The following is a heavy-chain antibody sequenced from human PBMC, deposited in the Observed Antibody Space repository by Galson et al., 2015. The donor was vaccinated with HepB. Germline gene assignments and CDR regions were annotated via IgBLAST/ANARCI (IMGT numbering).Heavy chain of an antibody. CDR1: GFTFSNYV. Sequence: SLRLSCAASGFTFSNYVMHWVRQAPAKGLEWVAFIRDDGSDKYFADSVKGRFTISRDNSKNTLYLQMNSLRTEDTAVYYCAKADSAQWLDHFDYWGQGTLVTVSS. V-gene: IGHV3-30*02. D-gene: IGHD6-19*01. J-gene: IGHJ4*02. CDR3: AKADSAQWLDHFDY. CDR2: IRDDGSDK.